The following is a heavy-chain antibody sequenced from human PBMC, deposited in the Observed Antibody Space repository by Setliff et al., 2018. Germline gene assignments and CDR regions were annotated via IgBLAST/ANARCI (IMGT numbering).Heavy chain of an antibody. CDR2: IYYSGTT. CDR1: GGSISSSNYY. V-gene: IGHV4-39*01. J-gene: IGHJ6*03. CDR3: ARHDARGYYYYTDV. D-gene: IGHD3-10*01. Sequence: SETLSLTCTVSGGSISSSNYYWTWIRQPPGKGLEWIGSIYYSGTTYYNPSLKSPVTISIDTSKNQFSLKLSSVTAADTAIYYCARHDARGYYYYTDVWGEGTTVTVSS.